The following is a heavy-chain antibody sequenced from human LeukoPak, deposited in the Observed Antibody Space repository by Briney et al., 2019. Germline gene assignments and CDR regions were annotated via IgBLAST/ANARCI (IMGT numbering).Heavy chain of an antibody. J-gene: IGHJ4*02. CDR2: ISGSGGST. V-gene: IGHV3-23*01. Sequence: GGSLRLSCAASGFTFSSYAMSWVRQAPGKGLERVSAISGSGGSTYYADSVKGRFTISRDNSKNTLYLQMNSLRAEDTAVYYCAKDRRITIFGVVISYFDYWGQGTLVTVSS. D-gene: IGHD3-3*01. CDR3: AKDRRITIFGVVISYFDY. CDR1: GFTFSSYA.